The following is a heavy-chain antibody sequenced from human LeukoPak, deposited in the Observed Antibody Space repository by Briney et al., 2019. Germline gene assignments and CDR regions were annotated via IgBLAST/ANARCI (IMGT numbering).Heavy chain of an antibody. Sequence: SVKVSCKASGGTFSNFGVSWLRQAPGQGLEWMGGIIPMFGTTNSAQSFQGRVSITTDDSTSSAYMELSSLRSDDTAVYFCARASMGPTFFGGAFDIWGQGTMVTVSS. CDR2: IIPMFGTT. CDR3: ARASMGPTFFGGAFDI. V-gene: IGHV1-69*05. CDR1: GGTFSNFG. J-gene: IGHJ3*02. D-gene: IGHD1-26*01.